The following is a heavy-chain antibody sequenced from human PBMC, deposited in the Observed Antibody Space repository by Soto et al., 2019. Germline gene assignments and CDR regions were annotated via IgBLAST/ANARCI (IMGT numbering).Heavy chain of an antibody. J-gene: IGHJ3*02. CDR2: IWYDGSNK. D-gene: IGHD4-17*01. CDR1: GFTFSSYG. Sequence: QVQLVESGGGVVQSGRSLRLSCAASGFTFSSYGMHWVRQAPGKGLEWVAVIWYDGSNKYYADSVKGRFTISRDNSKNTLYLQMNSLRAEDTAVYYCARDSDYGGNPDAFDIWGQGTMVTVSS. CDR3: ARDSDYGGNPDAFDI. V-gene: IGHV3-33*01.